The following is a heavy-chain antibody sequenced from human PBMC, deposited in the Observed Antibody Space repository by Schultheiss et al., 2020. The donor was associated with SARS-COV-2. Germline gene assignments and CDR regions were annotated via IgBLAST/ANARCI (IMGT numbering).Heavy chain of an antibody. V-gene: IGHV4-31*01. CDR1: GYSISSGYY. J-gene: IGHJ6*02. CDR3: ARGNPSYYYGMDV. CDR2: IYYSGST. Sequence: SETLSLTCAVSGYSISSGYYWSWIRQHPGKGLEWIGYIYYSGSTYYNPSLKSLVTISVDTSKNQFSLKLSSVTAADTAVYYCARGNPSYYYGMDVWGQGTTVTVSS.